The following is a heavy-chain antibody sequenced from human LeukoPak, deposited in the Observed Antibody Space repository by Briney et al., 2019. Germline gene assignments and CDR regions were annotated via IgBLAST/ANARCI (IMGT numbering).Heavy chain of an antibody. D-gene: IGHD1-7*01. V-gene: IGHV4-39*01. CDR1: VGSLSSSSYY. J-gene: IGHJ4*02. CDR3: ARGLRYNWNYGGGYFDY. Sequence: PSETLSLTCTVSVGSLSSSSYYWGWIRQPPGKGLEWIGSIYYSGSTYYNPSLKRRVTISVDTSKNQFSLKLSSVTAADTAVYYCARGLRYNWNYGGGYFDYWGQGTLVTVSS. CDR2: IYYSGST.